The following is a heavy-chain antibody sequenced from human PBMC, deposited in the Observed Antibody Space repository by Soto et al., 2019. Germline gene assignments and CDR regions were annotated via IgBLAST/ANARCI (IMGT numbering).Heavy chain of an antibody. CDR1: GYTFTTYA. D-gene: IGHD3-22*01. Sequence: ASVKVSCKASGYTFTTYAMHWVRQAPGQRLEWMGWINVGNGDTKYSQKFQGRVTITRDTSASTAHMELSSLRSEDTAVYYCAYDSSGYLDYWGQGTLVTVSS. V-gene: IGHV1-3*01. CDR2: INVGNGDT. CDR3: AYDSSGYLDY. J-gene: IGHJ4*02.